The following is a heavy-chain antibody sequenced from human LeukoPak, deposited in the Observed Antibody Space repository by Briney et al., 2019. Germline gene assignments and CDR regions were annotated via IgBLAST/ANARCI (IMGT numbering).Heavy chain of an antibody. J-gene: IGHJ6*02. CDR2: ISSRGSTI. Sequence: GGSLRLSCAASGFTFSSYEMNWVRQAPGKGLEWVSYISSRGSTIYYADSVKGRFTISRDNAKNSLYLQMNSLRAEDTAVYYCARDSGLPAYGMDVWGQGTTVTVSS. CDR1: GFTFSSYE. V-gene: IGHV3-48*03. D-gene: IGHD5/OR15-5a*01. CDR3: ARDSGLPAYGMDV.